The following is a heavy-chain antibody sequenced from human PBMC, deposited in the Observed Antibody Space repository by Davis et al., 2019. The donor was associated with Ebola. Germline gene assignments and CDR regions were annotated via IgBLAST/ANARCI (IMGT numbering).Heavy chain of an antibody. Sequence: AASVKVSCKTSGYTFSTYAIHWLRQAPGQRLEWMGLINVAKGNTKYSQKFQGRVTMTRDTSAGTAYMEMSSLTSEDTAVYYCARTFVGGWLFDYWGQGTLVTVSS. D-gene: IGHD1-26*01. CDR1: GYTFSTYA. CDR2: INVAKGNT. J-gene: IGHJ4*02. CDR3: ARTFVGGWLFDY. V-gene: IGHV1-3*01.